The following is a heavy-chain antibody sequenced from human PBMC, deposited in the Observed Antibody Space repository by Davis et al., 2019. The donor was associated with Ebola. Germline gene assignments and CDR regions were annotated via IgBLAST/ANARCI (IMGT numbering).Heavy chain of an antibody. CDR1: GFTFSSYA. J-gene: IGHJ6*02. D-gene: IGHD3-9*01. Sequence: GESLKISCAASGFTFSSYAMSWVRQAPGKGLEWVSAISGSGGSTYYADSVKGRFTISRDNSKNTLYLQMNSLRAEDTAVYYCARDLTNRYDILTNYGMDVWGQGTTVTVSS. V-gene: IGHV3-23*01. CDR2: ISGSGGST. CDR3: ARDLTNRYDILTNYGMDV.